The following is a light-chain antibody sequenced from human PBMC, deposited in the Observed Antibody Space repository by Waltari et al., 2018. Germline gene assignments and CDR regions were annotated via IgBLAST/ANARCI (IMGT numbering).Light chain of an antibody. CDR1: SSDVGGYNY. Sequence: QSALTQPASVSGSPGQSITISCPGTSSDVGGYNYVSWYQQHPGQAPKLMIYDVSIRPSGVSNRFSGSKSGNTASLTISGLQAEDEADYYCSSYTSSSTLAVVFGGGTKLTVL. CDR3: SSYTSSSTLAVV. J-gene: IGLJ2*01. CDR2: DVS. V-gene: IGLV2-14*03.